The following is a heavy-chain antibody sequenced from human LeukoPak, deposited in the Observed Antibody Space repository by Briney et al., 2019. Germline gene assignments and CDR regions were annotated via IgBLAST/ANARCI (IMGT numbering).Heavy chain of an antibody. D-gene: IGHD4-17*01. J-gene: IGHJ3*02. Sequence: SETLSLTCTVSGGSISPHYWSWIRQPAGKGLEWIGRIHSTGSTNYNPSLRGRVTMSVDMSKKQFSLKLTSVTAADTAVYFCARGVGSFGDDPRDALDIWGQGTMVTVSS. CDR1: GGSISPHY. CDR3: ARGVGSFGDDPRDALDI. CDR2: IHSTGST. V-gene: IGHV4-4*07.